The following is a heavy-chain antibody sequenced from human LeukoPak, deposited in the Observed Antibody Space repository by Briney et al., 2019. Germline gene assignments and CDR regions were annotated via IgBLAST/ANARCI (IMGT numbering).Heavy chain of an antibody. CDR2: INHSGST. Sequence: PSETLSLTCAVYGGSFSGYYWSWIRQPPGNGLEWIGEINHSGSTNYNPSLKSRATISVDTSKNQFSLKLSSVTAADTAVYYCARRTYYYDSSAVDYWGQGTLVTVSS. J-gene: IGHJ4*02. CDR3: ARRTYYYDSSAVDY. CDR1: GGSFSGYY. D-gene: IGHD3-22*01. V-gene: IGHV4-34*01.